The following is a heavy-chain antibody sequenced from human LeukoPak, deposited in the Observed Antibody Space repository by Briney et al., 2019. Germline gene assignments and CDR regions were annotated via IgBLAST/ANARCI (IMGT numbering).Heavy chain of an antibody. CDR2: IIPIFGTA. CDR1: GGIVSSYA. D-gene: IGHD3-3*01. J-gene: IGHJ6*03. Sequence: ASVKVSCKASGGIVSSYAISWVRQAPGQGLEWMGGIIPIFGTANYAQKFQGRVTITADESTSTAYMELSSLRSDDTAVYYCARDDTIFGVVGYYYMDVWGKGTTVTVSS. CDR3: ARDDTIFGVVGYYYMDV. V-gene: IGHV1-69*13.